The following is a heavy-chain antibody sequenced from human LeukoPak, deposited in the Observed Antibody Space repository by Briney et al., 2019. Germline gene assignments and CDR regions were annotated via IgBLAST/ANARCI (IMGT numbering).Heavy chain of an antibody. J-gene: IGHJ6*03. CDR1: GLSISTSW. Sequence: GGSLRLSCVASGLSISTSWMSWVRQSPGKGLEWVSSISSSSSYIYYADSVKGRFTISRDNAKNSLYLQMNSLRAEDTAVYYCARDLRTRGYYYMDVWGKGTTVTVSS. CDR3: ARDLRTRGYYYMDV. V-gene: IGHV3-21*01. D-gene: IGHD3-9*01. CDR2: ISSSSSYI.